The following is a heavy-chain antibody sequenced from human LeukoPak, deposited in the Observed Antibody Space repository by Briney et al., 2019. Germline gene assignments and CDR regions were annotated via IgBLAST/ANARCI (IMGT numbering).Heavy chain of an antibody. D-gene: IGHD2-15*01. CDR3: AILQGLLDY. CDR2: ITDSGSST. J-gene: IGHJ4*02. V-gene: IGHV3-23*01. Sequence: GGSLRLSCAASGFTFSNYAMSWVRQAPGKGLEWVSFITDSGSSTYYADSVKGRFTVSRDNSRNTVYLQMNSLRAEDTAVYYCAILQGLLDYWGQGTLVTVSS. CDR1: GFTFSNYA.